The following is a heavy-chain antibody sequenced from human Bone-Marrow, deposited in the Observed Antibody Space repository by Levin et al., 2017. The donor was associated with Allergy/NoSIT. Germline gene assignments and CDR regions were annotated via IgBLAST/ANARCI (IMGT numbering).Heavy chain of an antibody. CDR1: GFTFSNYT. D-gene: IGHD2-21*01. CDR3: VREPTAVINRGGFNHNWFDP. V-gene: IGHV3-21*01. CDR2: ITSSGRFI. Sequence: PGGSLRLSCAASGFTFSNYTMNWVRQAPGKGLEWVSSITSSGRFIYYVDSVKGRFTISRDNAKNSLYLHMNSLRPEDTAVYYCVREPTAVINRGGFNHNWFDPWGQGTLVTVSS. J-gene: IGHJ5*02.